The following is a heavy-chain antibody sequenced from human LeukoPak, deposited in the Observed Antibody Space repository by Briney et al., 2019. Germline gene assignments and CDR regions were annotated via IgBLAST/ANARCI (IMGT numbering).Heavy chain of an antibody. V-gene: IGHV4-34*01. D-gene: IGHD3-22*01. J-gene: IGHJ4*02. CDR2: INHSGST. Sequence: SETLSLTCAVYGGSFSGYYWSWIRQPPGKGLEWIGEINHSGSTNYNPSLKSRVTISVDTSKNQFSLKLSSVTAADTAVYYCARGGRGYYFDYWGQGTLVTVSS. CDR3: ARGGRGYYFDY. CDR1: GGSFSGYY.